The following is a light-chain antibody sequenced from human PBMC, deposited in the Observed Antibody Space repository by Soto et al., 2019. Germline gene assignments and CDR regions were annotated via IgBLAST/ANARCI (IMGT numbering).Light chain of an antibody. CDR3: LQDINYPWT. J-gene: IGKJ1*01. V-gene: IGKV1-12*01. CDR1: QDIAGY. Sequence: DIQVTQSPSSVSASVGDRVTITCRVSQDIAGYLAWYQQKPGKPPKVLIYGASNLQSGVPPRFSGSGSGTDFTLAISSLQPEDSATYYCLQDINYPWTFGQGTKVDNK. CDR2: GAS.